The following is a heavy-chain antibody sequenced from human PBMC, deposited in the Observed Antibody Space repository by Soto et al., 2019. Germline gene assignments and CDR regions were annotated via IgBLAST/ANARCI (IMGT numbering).Heavy chain of an antibody. Sequence: GGSLRLSCAASGFTFSIYGMHWVRQAPGKGLEWVAVISYDGSNKYYADSVKGRFTISRDNSKNTLYLQMNSLRAEDTAVYYCAKALRVRFDYYGMDVWGQGTTVTVSS. J-gene: IGHJ6*02. CDR2: ISYDGSNK. D-gene: IGHD3-10*01. V-gene: IGHV3-30*18. CDR1: GFTFSIYG. CDR3: AKALRVRFDYYGMDV.